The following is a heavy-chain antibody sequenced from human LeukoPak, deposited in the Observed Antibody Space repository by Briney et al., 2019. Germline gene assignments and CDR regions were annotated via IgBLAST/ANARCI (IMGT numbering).Heavy chain of an antibody. CDR1: GFTLSSYW. CDR3: ASTVDTAMVSYYMDV. J-gene: IGHJ6*03. CDR2: INSDGSST. D-gene: IGHD5-18*01. V-gene: IGHV3-74*01. Sequence: GGSLRLSCAASGFTLSSYWMHWVRQAPGKGLVWVSRINSDGSSTSYADSVKGRFTISRDNAKNTLYLQMNSLRAEDTAVYYCASTVDTAMVSYYMDVWGKGTTVTVSS.